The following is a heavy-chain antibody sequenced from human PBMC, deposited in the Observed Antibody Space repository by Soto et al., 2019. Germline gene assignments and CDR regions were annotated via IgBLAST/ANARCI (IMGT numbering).Heavy chain of an antibody. CDR1: GGSITTSSYY. D-gene: IGHD3-22*01. CDR3: ARVSKDASRYYYGAFDI. CDR2: IYYSGST. Sequence: SETLSLTCTVSGGSITTSSYYWGWVRQPPGKGLDWIGNIYYSGSTYYNPSLKSRVTISVDKSKNQFSLRLSSVTAADTALYFCARVSKDASRYYYGAFDIWGQGTMVTVSS. J-gene: IGHJ3*02. V-gene: IGHV4-39*07.